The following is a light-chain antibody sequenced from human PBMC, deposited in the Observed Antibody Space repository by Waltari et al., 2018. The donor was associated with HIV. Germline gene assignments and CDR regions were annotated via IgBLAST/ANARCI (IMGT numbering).Light chain of an antibody. J-gene: IGKJ1*01. CDR3: QQLPWT. Sequence: DIQLTQSPSFLSASVGDRVTITCRASQGISSYLAWYQQKPGKATKLLIYAASTLQSGVPSRFSGSGSGTEFTLTISSLQPEDFATYYCQQLPWTFGQGTKVEIK. CDR1: QGISSY. CDR2: AAS. V-gene: IGKV1-9*01.